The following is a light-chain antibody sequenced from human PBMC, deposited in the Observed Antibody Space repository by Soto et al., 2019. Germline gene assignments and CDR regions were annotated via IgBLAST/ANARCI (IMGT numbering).Light chain of an antibody. V-gene: IGLV1-51*01. CDR3: RPWDSSLSSWV. CDR2: ETD. CDR1: SSNIGNSY. Sequence: QSVLTQPPSVSAAPGQKVTISCSGSSSNIGNSYLFWYRQLPGTAPKLLIYETDKRTTGTSERFSCSKSGTSATLGITGLPTGDEADYYCRPWDSSLSSWVFGGGTKLTVL. J-gene: IGLJ3*02.